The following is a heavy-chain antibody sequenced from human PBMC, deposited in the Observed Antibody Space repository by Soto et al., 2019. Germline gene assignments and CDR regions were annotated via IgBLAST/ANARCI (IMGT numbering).Heavy chain of an antibody. Sequence: SETLSLTCSVSGVSISSGAYYWSWIRQHPGKGLEWIGYIYYTGSTYYNPSLKSRVTISIDTSKNQFSLKLNSVTAADTAVYYCARERAGDRSGYYLDYCGQGTLVTVSS. CDR1: GVSISSGAYY. V-gene: IGHV4-31*03. CDR3: ARERAGDRSGYYLDY. CDR2: IYYTGST. J-gene: IGHJ4*02. D-gene: IGHD3-22*01.